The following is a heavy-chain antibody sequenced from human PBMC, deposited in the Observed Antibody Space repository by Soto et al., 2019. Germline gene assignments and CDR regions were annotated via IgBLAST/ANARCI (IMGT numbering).Heavy chain of an antibody. CDR3: ATLPPRIVVSLLPIPI. J-gene: IGHJ4*02. CDR1: GGSISSYY. Sequence: SETLSLTCTVSGGSISSYYWSWIRQPPGKGLEWIGDIYYSGSTNYNPSLKSRATISVDTSKNQFSLRLSSVTAADTAVYYCATLPPRIVVSLLPIPIWGQAILVTVSS. CDR2: IYYSGST. D-gene: IGHD2-21*01. V-gene: IGHV4-59*01.